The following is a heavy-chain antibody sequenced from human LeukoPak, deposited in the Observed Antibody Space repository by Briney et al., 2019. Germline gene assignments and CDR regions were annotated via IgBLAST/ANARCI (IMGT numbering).Heavy chain of an antibody. J-gene: IGHJ6*03. CDR3: ARFGWHGAYGRRYYYYMDV. D-gene: IGHD4-17*01. CDR2: ICHSGST. CDR1: GYSISSGYY. V-gene: IGHV4-38-2*01. Sequence: SETLSLTCAVSGYSISSGYYWGWIRQPPGKGLEWIGSICHSGSTYYNPSLKSSVTISVDTSKNQFSLKLSSVTAADTAVYYCARFGWHGAYGRRYYYYMDVWGKGTTATVSS.